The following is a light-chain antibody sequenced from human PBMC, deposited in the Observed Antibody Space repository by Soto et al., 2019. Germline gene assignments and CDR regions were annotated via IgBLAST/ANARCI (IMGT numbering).Light chain of an antibody. J-gene: IGKJ2*01. CDR3: QQYYGTPYT. V-gene: IGKV4-1*01. CDR2: WAS. CDR1: QSVFYSSNNKNY. Sequence: DSVMTQSPDSLAVSLGERATINCKSSQSVFYSSNNKNYLAWYQQKPGQPPKLLIYWASTRESGVPDRFSGSGSGTDFTLTISGLQAEDVAVYYCQQYYGTPYTFGQGTKLEIQ.